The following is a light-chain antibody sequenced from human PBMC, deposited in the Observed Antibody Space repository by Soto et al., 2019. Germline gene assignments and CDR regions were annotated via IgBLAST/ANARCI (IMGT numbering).Light chain of an antibody. CDR3: QQYNTFSLT. Sequence: DTQMTQSPSTLSASLGDRVTITCRASQIIGKWLAWYQQKPGKAPKLLIYKASSLESGVPSRFRGSGSGTEFTLSISSLQPDDFESYYCQQYNTFSLTFGGGTKVDIK. CDR1: QIIGKW. J-gene: IGKJ4*01. V-gene: IGKV1-5*03. CDR2: KAS.